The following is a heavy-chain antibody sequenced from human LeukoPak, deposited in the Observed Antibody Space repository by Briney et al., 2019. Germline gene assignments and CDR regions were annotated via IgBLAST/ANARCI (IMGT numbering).Heavy chain of an antibody. Sequence: GGSLRLSCAASGFTFSSYAMHWVRQAPGKGLEWVAVISYDGSNKYYADSVKGRFTISRDNSKNTLYLQMNSLRAEDTAVYYCASPGRLTVTLDHWGQGTLVTVSS. D-gene: IGHD4-17*01. CDR3: ASPGRLTVTLDH. V-gene: IGHV3-30-3*01. CDR2: ISYDGSNK. J-gene: IGHJ4*02. CDR1: GFTFSSYA.